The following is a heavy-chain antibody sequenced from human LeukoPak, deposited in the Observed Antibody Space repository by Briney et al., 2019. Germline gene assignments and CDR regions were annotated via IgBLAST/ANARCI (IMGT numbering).Heavy chain of an antibody. CDR3: ARGRGLDY. D-gene: IGHD5-12*01. CDR2: IKQDGSEK. Sequence: GGSLRLSRAASGFTFSSYWMTWVRQTPGKGLEWVANIKQDGSEKYYVDSVKGRFTISRDNAKNSLFLQMNSLRVEDTAVYYCARGRGLDYWGQGTLVTVSS. CDR1: GFTFSSYW. J-gene: IGHJ4*02. V-gene: IGHV3-7*01.